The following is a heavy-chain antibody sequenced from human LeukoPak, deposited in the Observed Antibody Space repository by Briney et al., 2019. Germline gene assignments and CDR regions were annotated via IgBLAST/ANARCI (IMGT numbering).Heavy chain of an antibody. CDR1: GDSISSSNCY. CDR3: ARQTGSGLFSLP. D-gene: IGHD3-10*01. V-gene: IGHV4-39*01. J-gene: IGHJ4*02. CDR2: IYFSGGT. Sequence: SETLSLTCTVSGDSISSSNCYWGWIRQPPGKGLEWIGSIYFSGGTYYNASLKSRVAISVDTSKNQFSLKLSSVTAADTAVYYCARQTGSGLFSLPGGQGTLVTVSS.